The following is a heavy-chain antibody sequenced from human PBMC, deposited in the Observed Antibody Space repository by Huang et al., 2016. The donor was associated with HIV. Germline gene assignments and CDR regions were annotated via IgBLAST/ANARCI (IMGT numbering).Heavy chain of an antibody. CDR2: IIPIFGTP. D-gene: IGHD3-22*01. CDR1: GGTFTTYT. J-gene: IGHJ4*02. CDR3: AREYYYDNSGYYFDY. Sequence: QVQLVQSGAEVKKPGSSVKVSCKASGGTFTTYTITWVRQAPGQGLEWMGGIIPIFGTPNYAQKFQGRVTITADESTSTADMELSSLRSEDTAVYYCAREYYYDNSGYYFDYWGQGTLVTVSS. V-gene: IGHV1-69*13.